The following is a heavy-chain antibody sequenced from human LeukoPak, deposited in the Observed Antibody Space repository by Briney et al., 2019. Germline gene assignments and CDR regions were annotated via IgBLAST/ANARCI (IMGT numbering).Heavy chain of an antibody. CDR1: GFIFSSYA. Sequence: PGRSLRLSCAASGFIFSSYAVHWVRQAPGKGLEWVAVISYHGSNKHYADSVKGRFTISRDNSKNTLYLQMNSLSAEDTAVYYCARDSARYDYWGQGTLVTVSS. D-gene: IGHD6-6*01. J-gene: IGHJ4*02. CDR3: ARDSARYDY. CDR2: ISYHGSNK. V-gene: IGHV3-30-3*01.